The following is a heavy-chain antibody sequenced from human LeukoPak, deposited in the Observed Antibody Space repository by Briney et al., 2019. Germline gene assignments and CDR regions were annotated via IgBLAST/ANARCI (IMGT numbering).Heavy chain of an antibody. J-gene: IGHJ4*02. CDR3: ATSSVTTGIDFDC. V-gene: IGHV3-48*03. CDR2: ISNSGRTK. CDR1: GFTFSSYE. Sequence: GGSLRLSCAASGFTFSSYEMNWVRQAPGKGLEWVSFISNSGRTKYYADSVRGRFTISRDNAKNSLYLQMNILRADDTAGYYCATSSVTTGIDFDCWGQGTLVTVSS. D-gene: IGHD4-17*01.